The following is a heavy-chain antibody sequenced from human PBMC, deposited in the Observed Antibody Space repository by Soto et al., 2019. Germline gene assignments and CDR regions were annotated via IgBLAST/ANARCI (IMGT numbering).Heavy chain of an antibody. CDR3: ATWRSSHWFDY. Sequence: SETLSLTCAVYGGSFSGYYWSWIRQPPGKGLEWIGEINHSGSTNYNPSLKSRVTISVDTSKNQFSLKLSSVTAADTAVYYCATWRSSHWFDYWGQGTLVTVSS. D-gene: IGHD2-2*01. J-gene: IGHJ4*02. V-gene: IGHV4-34*01. CDR2: INHSGST. CDR1: GGSFSGYY.